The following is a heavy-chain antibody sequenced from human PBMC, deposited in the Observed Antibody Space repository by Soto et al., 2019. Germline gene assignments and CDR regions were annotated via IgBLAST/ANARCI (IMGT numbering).Heavy chain of an antibody. J-gene: IGHJ6*02. CDR2: IKQDGSEK. CDR3: GRWSVVVIPSKYAMDV. D-gene: IGHD3-22*01. V-gene: IGHV3-7*01. CDR1: GFTFSSYW. Sequence: PGGSLRLSCAASGFTFSSYWMSWVRQAPGKGLEWVANIKQDGSEKYYVDSVKGRFTISRDNAKNSLYLQMNSLRAEDTAVYYCGRWSVVVIPSKYAMDVWGQGTTVTVSS.